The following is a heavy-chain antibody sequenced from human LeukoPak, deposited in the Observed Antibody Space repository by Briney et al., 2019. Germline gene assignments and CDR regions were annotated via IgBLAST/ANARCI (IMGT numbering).Heavy chain of an antibody. CDR1: GGSISSSSYY. V-gene: IGHV4-39*07. Sequence: PSETLSLTCTVSGGSISSSSYYWGWIRQPPGKGLEWIGSIYYSGSTYYNPSLKSRVTISVDTSKNQFSLKLSSVTAADTAVYYCARAGEDDFWSGYYNWGQGTLVTVSS. J-gene: IGHJ4*02. CDR3: ARAGEDDFWSGYYN. CDR2: IYYSGST. D-gene: IGHD3-3*01.